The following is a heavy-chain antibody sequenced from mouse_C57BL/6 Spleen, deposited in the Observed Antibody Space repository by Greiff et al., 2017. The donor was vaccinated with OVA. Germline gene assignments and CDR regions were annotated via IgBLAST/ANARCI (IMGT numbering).Heavy chain of an antibody. J-gene: IGHJ2*01. D-gene: IGHD1-1*01. CDR2: IHPNSGST. CDR1: GYTFTSYW. V-gene: IGHV1-64*01. CDR3: ARSSTTVVATPFDY. Sequence: QVQLQQPGAELVKPGASVKLSCKASGYTFTSYWMHWVKQRPGQGLEWIGMIHPNSGSTNYNEKFKSKATLTVDKSSSTAYMQLSSLTSEDSAVYYCARSSTTVVATPFDYWGQGTTLTVSS.